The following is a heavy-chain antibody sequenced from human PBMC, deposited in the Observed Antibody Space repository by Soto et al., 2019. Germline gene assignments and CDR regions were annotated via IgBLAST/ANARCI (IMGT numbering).Heavy chain of an antibody. D-gene: IGHD3-10*01. Sequence: PSETLSLTCTVSGGSISSYYWSWIRQPPGKGLEWIGYIYYSGSTNYNPSLKSRVTISVDTSKNQFSLKLTSATAADTAVYYCARVSTSASGSYYTLDYWGQGTLVTVSS. CDR1: GGSISSYY. CDR3: ARVSTSASGSYYTLDY. J-gene: IGHJ4*02. V-gene: IGHV4-59*01. CDR2: IYYSGST.